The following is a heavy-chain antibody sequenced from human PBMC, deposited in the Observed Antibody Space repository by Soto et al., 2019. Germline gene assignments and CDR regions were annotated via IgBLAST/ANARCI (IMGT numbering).Heavy chain of an antibody. D-gene: IGHD3-10*01. V-gene: IGHV3-7*01. CDR2: IKTDASEK. J-gene: IGHJ4*01. CDR1: GFTLRSYW. CDR3: ARDSGYGSGNSVNHYLDC. Sequence: EEQLVASGGGLVQPGGSLRLSCAASGFTLRSYWMSWVRQAPGKGLEWLATIKTDASEKKYVDSVKGRFTVFRDNAKNSLCLQMDSLRAEDTAVNYCARDSGYGSGNSVNHYLDCWGRGTLVTVSS.